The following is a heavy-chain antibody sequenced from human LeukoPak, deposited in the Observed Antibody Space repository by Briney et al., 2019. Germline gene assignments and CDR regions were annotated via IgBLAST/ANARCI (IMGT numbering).Heavy chain of an antibody. J-gene: IGHJ6*02. V-gene: IGHV1-18*01. D-gene: IGHD6-13*01. CDR2: ISAYNGNT. CDR1: GYIFTSYG. Sequence: ASVKVSCKASGYIFTSYGISWVRQAPGQGLEWMGWISAYNGNTNYAQKLQGRVTMTTDTSTSTAYMELRSLRSDDTAVYYCARDVSAAAGIYYYYGMDVWGQGTTVTVSS. CDR3: ARDVSAAAGIYYYYGMDV.